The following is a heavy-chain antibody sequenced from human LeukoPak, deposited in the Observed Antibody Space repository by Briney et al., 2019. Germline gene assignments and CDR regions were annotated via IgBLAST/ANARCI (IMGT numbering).Heavy chain of an antibody. CDR3: ARDVSILWDY. J-gene: IGHJ4*02. V-gene: IGHV1-18*01. CDR2: ISTDNGNT. Sequence: GASVKVSCKASGYTFTSYGISWVRQAPGQGLEWMGWISTDNGNTDYAQKFQGRVTMTTDTSTSTAYMELRSLRSDDTAVYYCARDVSILWDYWGQGTLVTVSS. D-gene: IGHD2/OR15-2a*01. CDR1: GYTFTSYG.